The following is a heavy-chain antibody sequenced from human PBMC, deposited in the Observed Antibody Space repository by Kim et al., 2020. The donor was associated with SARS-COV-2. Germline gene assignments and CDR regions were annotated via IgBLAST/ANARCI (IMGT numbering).Heavy chain of an antibody. J-gene: IGHJ4*02. Sequence: KFQGRVTITADESTSTAYMELSSLRSEDTAVYYCARVRYNWNRNDYYFDYWGQGTLVTVSS. V-gene: IGHV1-69*01. D-gene: IGHD1-20*01. CDR3: ARVRYNWNRNDYYFDY.